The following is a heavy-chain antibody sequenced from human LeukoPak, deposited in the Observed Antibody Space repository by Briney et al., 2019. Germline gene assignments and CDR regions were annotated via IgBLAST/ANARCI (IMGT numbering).Heavy chain of an antibody. V-gene: IGHV1-69*04. CDR2: IIPILGIA. D-gene: IGHD6-13*01. Sequence: SVKVSCKASGYTFTAYYMHWVRQAPEQGLEWMGRIIPILGIANYAQKFQGRVTITADKSTSTAYMELSSLRSEDTAVYYCARDPSIAAAGHYYYYGMDVWGQGTTVTVSS. CDR1: GYTFTAYY. CDR3: ARDPSIAAAGHYYYYGMDV. J-gene: IGHJ6*02.